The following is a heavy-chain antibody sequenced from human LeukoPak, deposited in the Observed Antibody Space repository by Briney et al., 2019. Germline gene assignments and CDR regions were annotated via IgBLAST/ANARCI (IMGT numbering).Heavy chain of an antibody. CDR3: ASGEKYYYDSSGYYPDY. CDR2: ISWDGGSS. J-gene: IGHJ4*02. Sequence: PGGSLRLSCAASGFTFDDYAMHWVRQAPGKGLEWVSLISWDGGSSYYADSVKGRFTISRDNSKNSLYLQMNSLRADDTAVYYCASGEKYYYDSSGYYPDYWGQGTLVTVSS. D-gene: IGHD3-22*01. V-gene: IGHV3-43D*03. CDR1: GFTFDDYA.